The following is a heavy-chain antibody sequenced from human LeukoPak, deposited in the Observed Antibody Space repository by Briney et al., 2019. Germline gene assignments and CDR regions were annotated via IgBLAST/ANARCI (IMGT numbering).Heavy chain of an antibody. J-gene: IGHJ4*02. CDR2: IIGSSSYI. Sequence: GGSLRLSCAASGFTFSSYSMNWVRQAPGKGLEWVSSIIGSSSYIYYADSVKGRFTISRDNAKNSLYLQMNSLRAEDTAVYYCARVFTHSSGYSYGPNFDYWGQGTLVTVSS. V-gene: IGHV3-21*01. CDR3: ARVFTHSSGYSYGPNFDY. CDR1: GFTFSSYS. D-gene: IGHD5-18*01.